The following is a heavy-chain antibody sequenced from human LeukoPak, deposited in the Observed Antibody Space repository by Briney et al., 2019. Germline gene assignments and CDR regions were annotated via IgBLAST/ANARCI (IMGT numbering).Heavy chain of an antibody. CDR1: GFTFSTYF. CDR3: ARRTGTLLDY. V-gene: IGHV3-30-3*01. J-gene: IGHJ4*02. CDR2: IASDGSHT. Sequence: EGSLRLSCAASGFTFSTYFMHWVRQAPGKGLEWVADIASDGSHTFYVESVKGRFTISRDNSKNTLYLQMNSLRAEDTAVYYCARRTGTLLDYWGQGTLVTVSS. D-gene: IGHD1-7*01.